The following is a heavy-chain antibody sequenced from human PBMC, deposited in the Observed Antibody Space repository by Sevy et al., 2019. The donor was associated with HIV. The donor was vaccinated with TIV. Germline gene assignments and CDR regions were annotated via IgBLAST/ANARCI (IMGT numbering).Heavy chain of an antibody. J-gene: IGHJ4*02. CDR3: ARVAVSYCTNDCYHRFDY. Sequence: GGSLRLSCAVSGLSFSHYAFHWIRQAPGKGLEWVSFISYDGTYKYYADSVKDRFTISRDNSKNTLYLQMNSLRGNDTAVYYCARVAVSYCTNDCYHRFDYWGPGALVTVSS. CDR2: ISYDGTYK. V-gene: IGHV3-30-3*01. CDR1: GLSFSHYA. D-gene: IGHD2-8*01.